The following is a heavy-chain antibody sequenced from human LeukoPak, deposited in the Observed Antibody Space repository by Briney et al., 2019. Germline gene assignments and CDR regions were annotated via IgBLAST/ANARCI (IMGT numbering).Heavy chain of an antibody. D-gene: IGHD3-10*01. J-gene: IGHJ4*02. CDR1: GDSISGQY. CDR2: INHSGST. V-gene: IGHV4-34*01. CDR3: ARHRGNTMVRGVYDY. Sequence: PSETLSLTCTVSGDSISGQYWSWIRQPPGKGLEWIGEINHSGSTNYNPSLKSRVTISVDTSKNQFSLKLSSVTAADTAVYYCARHRGNTMVRGVYDYWGQGTLVTVSS.